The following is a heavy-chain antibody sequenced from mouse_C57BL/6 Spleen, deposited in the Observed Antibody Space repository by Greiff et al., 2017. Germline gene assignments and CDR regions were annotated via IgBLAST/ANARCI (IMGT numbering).Heavy chain of an antibody. CDR1: GYTFTDYY. V-gene: IGHV1-19*01. CDR3: AREGARGYFDY. Sequence: VQLQQSGPVLVKPGASVKMSCKASGYTFTDYYMNWVKQSHGKSLEWIGVINPYNGGTSYNQKFKGKATLTVDKSSSTAYMELNSLTSEDSAVYYCAREGARGYFDYWGQGTTLTVSS. CDR2: INPYNGGT. J-gene: IGHJ2*01.